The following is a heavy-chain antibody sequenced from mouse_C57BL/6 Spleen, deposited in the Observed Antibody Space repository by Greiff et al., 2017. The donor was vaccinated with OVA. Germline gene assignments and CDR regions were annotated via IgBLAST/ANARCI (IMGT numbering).Heavy chain of an antibody. J-gene: IGHJ3*01. CDR1: GYTFTSYW. CDR3: ARDLITTEGFDY. D-gene: IGHD1-1*01. CDR2: INPSNGGT. Sequence: VQLQQPGTELVKPGASVKLSCKASGYTFTSYWMHWVKQRPGQGLEWIGNINPSNGGTNYNEKFKSKDTLTVDKSSSTAYMQLSSLTSEDSAVYYCARDLITTEGFDYWGQGTLVTVSA. V-gene: IGHV1-53*01.